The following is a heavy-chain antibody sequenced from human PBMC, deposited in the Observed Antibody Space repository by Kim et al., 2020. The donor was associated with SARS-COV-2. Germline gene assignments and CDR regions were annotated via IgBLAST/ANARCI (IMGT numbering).Heavy chain of an antibody. J-gene: IGHJ4*01. CDR2: ISYDGSNK. D-gene: IGHD5-18*01. Sequence: GGSLRLSCAASGFTFSSYGMHWVRQAPGKGLEWVAVISYDGSNKYYADSVKGRYTISRDNSKNTLYLQMNSLRAEDTAVYYCAKDLRGYSYGFQFDYWG. CDR3: AKDLRGYSYGFQFDY. CDR1: GFTFSSYG. V-gene: IGHV3-30*18.